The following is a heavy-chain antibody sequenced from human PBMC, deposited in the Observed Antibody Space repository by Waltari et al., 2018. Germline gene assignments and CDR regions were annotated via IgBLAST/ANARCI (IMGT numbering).Heavy chain of an antibody. D-gene: IGHD3-10*01. Sequence: QLQLQESGPGLVKPSETLSLTCTVSGGSISSSSYYWGWIRQPPGKGLEWIGSIYYSGSTYNNPSLKSRVTISVDTSKNQFSLKLSSVTAADTAVYYCASQGVRGVIFPFDYWGQGTLVTVSS. J-gene: IGHJ4*02. V-gene: IGHV4-39*01. CDR1: GGSISSSSYY. CDR2: IYYSGST. CDR3: ASQGVRGVIFPFDY.